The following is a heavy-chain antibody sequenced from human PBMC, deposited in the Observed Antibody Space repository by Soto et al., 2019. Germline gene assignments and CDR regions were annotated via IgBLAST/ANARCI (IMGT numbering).Heavy chain of an antibody. Sequence: SVKGSCTPAGYTLSNYGISWGRQAPGQPLEWLGWISLYSDGTNYAQKFQGRVSMTTDTSTTTAYMELRSLRSDDTAVYYCARVVPGAEAWFGPWGQGTLVTVSS. D-gene: IGHD2-2*01. CDR2: ISLYSDGT. CDR3: ARVVPGAEAWFGP. J-gene: IGHJ5*02. V-gene: IGHV1-18*01. CDR1: GYTLSNYG.